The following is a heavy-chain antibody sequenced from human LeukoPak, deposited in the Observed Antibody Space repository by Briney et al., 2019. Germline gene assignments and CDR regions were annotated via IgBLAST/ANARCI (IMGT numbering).Heavy chain of an antibody. V-gene: IGHV4-39*01. J-gene: IGHJ6*03. Sequence: SETLSLTCTVSGGSISSSSYYWGWIRQPPGKGLEWIGSIYYSGSTYYNPSLKSRVTISVDTSKNQFSLKLSSVTAADTAVYYCARGLTLGYYYYYYMDVWGKGTTVTVSS. D-gene: IGHD3-3*01. CDR3: ARGLTLGYYYYYYMDV. CDR2: IYYSGST. CDR1: GGSISSSSYY.